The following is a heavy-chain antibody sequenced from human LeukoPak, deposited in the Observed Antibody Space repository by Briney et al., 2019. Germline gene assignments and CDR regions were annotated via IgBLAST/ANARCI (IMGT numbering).Heavy chain of an antibody. J-gene: IGHJ4*02. CDR3: AKDLGSGWYDPGYYFDY. D-gene: IGHD6-19*01. Sequence: GGSLRLSCAASGFTFRNCAMSWVRQAPGKGLEWVSGISGTGYNTYYADSVKGRFTISRDNSKNTLYLQMNSLGAEDTAVYYCAKDLGSGWYDPGYYFDYWGQGTLVTVSS. CDR1: GFTFRNCA. CDR2: ISGTGYNT. V-gene: IGHV3-23*01.